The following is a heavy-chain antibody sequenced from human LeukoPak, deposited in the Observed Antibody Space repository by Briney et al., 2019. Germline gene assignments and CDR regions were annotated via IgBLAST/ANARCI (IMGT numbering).Heavy chain of an antibody. CDR2: ISYDGSNK. V-gene: IGHV3-30*03. CDR1: GFTFSSYG. Sequence: AGGSLRLSCAASGFTFSSYGMHWVLQAPGKGPEWVAVISYDGSNKYYADSVKGRFTISRDNSRNTLYLQMNSLRTEDTAVYYCATGMLRGTIMIHLDHWGQGTLVTVSS. D-gene: IGHD3-10*01. CDR3: ATGMLRGTIMIHLDH. J-gene: IGHJ4*02.